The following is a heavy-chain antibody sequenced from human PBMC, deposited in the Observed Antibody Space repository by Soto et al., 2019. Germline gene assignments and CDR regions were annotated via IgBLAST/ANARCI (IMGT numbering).Heavy chain of an antibody. V-gene: IGHV1-69*01. CDR1: GVSFSSYA. J-gene: IGHJ4*02. CDR2: IIAVSGPT. Sequence: QVQLVQSGAEVQKPGSSVRVSCKPSGVSFSSYAINWVRQAPGQGLEWLGAIIAVSGPTNVAQKFQDRVTTTAEERTSLVFMDLSSLRPADTAVYFCATTHAPLAPRWGQGTLVTVSS. D-gene: IGHD3-3*02. CDR3: ATTHAPLAPR.